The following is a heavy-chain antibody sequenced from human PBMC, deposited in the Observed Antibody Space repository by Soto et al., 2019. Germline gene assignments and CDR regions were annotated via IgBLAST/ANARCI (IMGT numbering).Heavy chain of an antibody. Sequence: QVQLVQYGDDVKKPGASVKHSCKAPGYTFTSYGISCVPQAPGKGLEWMGLISAYNGNTKYVQKFQGRVTMTTNTFTSKVYMVLRSVRYEDTAVYYCAREPKYFDYWGQGTLVTVSS. CDR3: AREPKYFDY. V-gene: IGHV1-18*01. CDR1: GYTFTSYG. J-gene: IGHJ4*02. CDR2: ISAYNGNT.